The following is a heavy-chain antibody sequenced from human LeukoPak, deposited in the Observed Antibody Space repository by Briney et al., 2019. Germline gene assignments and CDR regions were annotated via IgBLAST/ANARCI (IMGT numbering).Heavy chain of an antibody. CDR3: ARGYCSSTSCFPFDY. CDR2: ISSNGGST. Sequence: GGSLRLSCAASGFTFSSYAMHWVRQAPGKGLEYVSAISSNGGSTYYANSVKGRFTISRDNSKNTLYLQMGSLRAEDMAVYYCARGYCSSTSCFPFDYWGQETLVTVSS. D-gene: IGHD2-2*01. J-gene: IGHJ4*02. CDR1: GFTFSSYA. V-gene: IGHV3-64*01.